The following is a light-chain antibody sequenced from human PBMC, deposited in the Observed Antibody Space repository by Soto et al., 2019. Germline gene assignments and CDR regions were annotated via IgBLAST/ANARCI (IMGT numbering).Light chain of an antibody. CDR2: LNSDGSH. CDR1: SGHSNYA. J-gene: IGLJ2*01. V-gene: IGLV4-69*01. Sequence: QSVLTQSPSASASLGASVKLTCTLSSGHSNYAIAWHQQQSEKGPRYLMKLNSDGSHSKGDGIPDRFSGSSSGAERYLTISRLQSEAEADSYCQTWGSGIVVFGGGTKLTVL. CDR3: QTWGSGIVV.